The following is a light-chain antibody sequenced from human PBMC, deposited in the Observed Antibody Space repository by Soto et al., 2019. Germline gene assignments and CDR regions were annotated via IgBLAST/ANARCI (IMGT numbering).Light chain of an antibody. CDR2: GAS. Sequence: EIVLTQSPGTLSLSPGERATLSCRASQTVSSTFLAWYQHKPGQAPRLLIYGASSRATGIPDRFSGSGSGADFTLTISRLDPEDFAVYYCQQYGSSPPYAFGQGTKLEIK. CDR3: QQYGSSPPYA. J-gene: IGKJ2*01. V-gene: IGKV3-20*01. CDR1: QTVSSTF.